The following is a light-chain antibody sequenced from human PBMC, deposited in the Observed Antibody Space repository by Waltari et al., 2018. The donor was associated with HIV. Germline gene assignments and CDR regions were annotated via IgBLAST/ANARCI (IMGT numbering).Light chain of an antibody. J-gene: IGKJ2*01. V-gene: IGKV3-20*01. Sequence: DIVLTQSPGTLPLSPGERATLTCRASQSFGNNYLAWYQQKPGQAPRLLVYDAFNRATGIPDRFSGSGSGTEFTLTISRLEPEDFAMYYCQQYRSSPGTFGQGNKVEIK. CDR2: DAF. CDR1: QSFGNNY. CDR3: QQYRSSPGT.